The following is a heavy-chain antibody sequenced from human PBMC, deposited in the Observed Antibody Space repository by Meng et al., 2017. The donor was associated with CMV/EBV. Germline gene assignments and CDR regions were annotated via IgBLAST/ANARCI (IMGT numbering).Heavy chain of an antibody. CDR2: INSDGSST. Sequence: VQLLEAGGGVVQPGGSLRLSCAAAGFTFSSYWMHWVRQAQGKGLVWVSRINSDGSSTSYADSVKGRFTISRDNAKNTLYLQMNSLRAEDTAVYYCARDRLLGWFDPWGQGTLVTVSS. D-gene: IGHD7-27*01. CDR1: GFTFSSYW. CDR3: ARDRLLGWFDP. V-gene: IGHV3-74*01. J-gene: IGHJ5*02.